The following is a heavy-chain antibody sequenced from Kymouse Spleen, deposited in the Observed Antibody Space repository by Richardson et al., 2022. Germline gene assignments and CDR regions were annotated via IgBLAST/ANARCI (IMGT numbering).Heavy chain of an antibody. CDR1: GFTFSSYS. CDR3: ARDRMITFGGVILPWYYYGMDV. Sequence: EVQLVESGGGLVKPGGSLRLSCAASGFTFSSYSMNWVRQAPGKGLEWVSSISSSSSYIYYADSVKGRFTISRDNAKNSLYLQMNSLRAEDTAVYYCARDRMITFGGVILPWYYYGMDVWGQGTTVTVSS. J-gene: IGHJ6*02. CDR2: ISSSSSYI. V-gene: IGHV3-21*03. D-gene: IGHD3-16*02.